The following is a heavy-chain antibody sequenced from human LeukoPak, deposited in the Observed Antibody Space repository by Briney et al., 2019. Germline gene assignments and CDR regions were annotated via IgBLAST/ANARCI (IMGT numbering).Heavy chain of an antibody. D-gene: IGHD4-17*01. Sequence: ASVKVSCKASGYTFTSYNIHWVRQAPGQGLEWMGIINPSGVSTSYAQKFQGRVTMTRDMSTSTVYMELSSLRSEDTAVYYCARALDYGDPHDAFDIWGQGTMVTISS. J-gene: IGHJ3*02. V-gene: IGHV1-46*01. CDR3: ARALDYGDPHDAFDI. CDR2: INPSGVST. CDR1: GYTFTSYN.